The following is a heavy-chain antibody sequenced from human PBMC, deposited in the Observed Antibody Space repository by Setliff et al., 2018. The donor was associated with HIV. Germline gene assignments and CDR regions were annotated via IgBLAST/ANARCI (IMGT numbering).Heavy chain of an antibody. D-gene: IGHD1-26*01. CDR2: ITSDGNNT. CDR3: AKAFVVGATLFDH. J-gene: IGHJ4*02. Sequence: GGSLRLSCSGSGFVFGTYALHWVRQAPGKGLQYISAITSDGNNTYYADSVKGRFTISRDNSKKTLFLQMDSLRIDDTAIYYCAKAFVVGATLFDHWGQGTLVTVSS. CDR1: GFVFGTYA. V-gene: IGHV3-64*04.